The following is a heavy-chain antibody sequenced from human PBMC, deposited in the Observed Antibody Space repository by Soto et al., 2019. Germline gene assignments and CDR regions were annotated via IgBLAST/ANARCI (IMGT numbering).Heavy chain of an antibody. Sequence: ASVEVSCKASGYTFTGYYIHWVRRAPGQGLEWMGWINPNSGGTNYAQKFQGWVTMTRDTSISTAYMELSRLRSDDTAVYYCARDYGSYSRGYGMDVWGQGTTVTVSS. J-gene: IGHJ6*02. V-gene: IGHV1-2*04. D-gene: IGHD6-13*01. CDR2: INPNSGGT. CDR3: ARDYGSYSRGYGMDV. CDR1: GYTFTGYY.